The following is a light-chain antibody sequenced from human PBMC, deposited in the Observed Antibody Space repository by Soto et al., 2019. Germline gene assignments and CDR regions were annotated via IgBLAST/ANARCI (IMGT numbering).Light chain of an antibody. J-gene: IGLJ2*01. CDR2: GNN. V-gene: IGLV1-40*01. Sequence: QSVLTQPPSVSGAPGQRVTISCTGSSSNIGAGYDVHWYQQLPGTAPKLLIYGNNNRPSGVPDRFSGSKSGTSASLAITGXXXXXXXXYYCQSYDSSLSGPSFGGGTKLTVL. CDR1: SSNIGAGYD. CDR3: QSYDSSLSGPS.